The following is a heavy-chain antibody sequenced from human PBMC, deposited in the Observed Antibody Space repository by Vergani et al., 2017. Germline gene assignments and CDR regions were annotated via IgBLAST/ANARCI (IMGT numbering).Heavy chain of an antibody. Sequence: EVQLLESGGGLVQPGGSLRLSCAASGFTFSSYAMSWVRQAPGQGLEWVSAISGSGGSTYYADSVKGRFTISRDNSKNTLYLQMNSLRAEDTAVYYCAKVASGSETYYYYYGMDVWGQGTTVTVSS. CDR1: GFTFSSYA. J-gene: IGHJ6*02. CDR3: AKVASGSETYYYYYGMDV. D-gene: IGHD1-26*01. V-gene: IGHV3-23*01. CDR2: ISGSGGST.